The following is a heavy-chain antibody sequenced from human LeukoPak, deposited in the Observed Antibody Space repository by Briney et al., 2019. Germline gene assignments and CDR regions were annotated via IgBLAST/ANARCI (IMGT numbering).Heavy chain of an antibody. D-gene: IGHD2-21*02. CDR3: AKGYCGGDCYSVDYFDY. Sequence: GGSLRLSCAASGFTFSSYAMSWVHQAPGKGLEWVSAISGSGGSTYYADSVKGRFTISRDNSKNTLYLQVNSLRAEDTAVYYCAKGYCGGDCYSVDYFDYWGQGTLVTVSS. CDR2: ISGSGGST. V-gene: IGHV3-23*01. CDR1: GFTFSSYA. J-gene: IGHJ4*02.